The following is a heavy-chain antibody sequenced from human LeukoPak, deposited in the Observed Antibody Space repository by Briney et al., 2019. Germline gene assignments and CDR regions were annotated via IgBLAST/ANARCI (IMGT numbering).Heavy chain of an antibody. Sequence: GGSLRLSCAASGFTFSDYYMSWIRQAPGKGLEWVAVISYDGSNKYYADSVKGRFTISRDNSKNTLYLQMNSLRAEDTAVYYCARVPNGYSYGQGTYYYYYYMDVWGKGTTVTISS. J-gene: IGHJ6*03. CDR2: ISYDGSNK. CDR3: ARVPNGYSYGQGTYYYYYYMDV. D-gene: IGHD5-18*01. V-gene: IGHV3-30*03. CDR1: GFTFSDYY.